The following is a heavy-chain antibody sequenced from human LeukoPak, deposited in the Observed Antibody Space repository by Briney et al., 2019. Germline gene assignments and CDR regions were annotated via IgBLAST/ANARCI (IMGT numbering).Heavy chain of an antibody. Sequence: GGSLRLSCAASGFTFSTYSMNWVRQAPGKGLEWVSYISSSSSTKYYADSVKGRFTISRDNVKKSLYLQMNSLRAEDTAVYYCATGVGITIFGVVIDAFDIWGQGTLVTVSS. CDR1: GFTFSTYS. J-gene: IGHJ3*02. CDR2: ISSSSSTK. D-gene: IGHD3-3*01. CDR3: ATGVGITIFGVVIDAFDI. V-gene: IGHV3-48*01.